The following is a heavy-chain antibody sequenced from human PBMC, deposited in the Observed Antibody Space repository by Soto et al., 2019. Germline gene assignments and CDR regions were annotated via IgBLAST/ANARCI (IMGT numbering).Heavy chain of an antibody. Sequence: QVQLVQSGAEVKKPGSSVKVSCKASGGTFSSYAISWVRQAPGQGLEWMGGIIPIFGTANYAQKVQGRVTITADKSTSTAYMELSSLRSEDTAVHYCARVGMPTVGWFDPWGQGTLVTVSS. CDR2: IIPIFGTA. J-gene: IGHJ5*02. CDR3: ARVGMPTVGWFDP. V-gene: IGHV1-69*06. D-gene: IGHD4-4*01. CDR1: GGTFSSYA.